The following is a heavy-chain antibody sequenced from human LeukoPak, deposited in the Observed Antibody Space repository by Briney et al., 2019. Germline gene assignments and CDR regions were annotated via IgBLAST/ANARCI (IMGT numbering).Heavy chain of an antibody. V-gene: IGHV4-4*07. CDR3: ARDCTNGVCFPGTRGWFDP. CDR2: IYTSGST. J-gene: IGHJ5*02. Sequence: SQTLSLTCTVSGGSISSYYWSWIRQPAGKGLEWIGRIYTSGSTNYNPSLKSRVTMSVDTSKNQFSLKLSSVTAADTAVYYCARDCTNGVCFPGTRGWFDPWGQGTLVTVSS. CDR1: GGSISSYY. D-gene: IGHD2-8*01.